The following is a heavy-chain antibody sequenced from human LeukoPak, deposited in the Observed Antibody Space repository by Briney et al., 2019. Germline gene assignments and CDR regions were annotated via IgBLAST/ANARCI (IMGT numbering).Heavy chain of an antibody. CDR1: GGSISSYY. V-gene: IGHV4-4*07. Sequence: SETLSLTCTVSGGSISSYYWSWIRQPAGKGLEWIGRIYTSGSTNYNPSLKSRVTMSVDTSKNQFSLKLSSVTAADTAVYYCAREGGKYCSSTSCSNYYYMDVWGKGTTATVSS. CDR3: AREGGKYCSSTSCSNYYYMDV. CDR2: IYTSGST. D-gene: IGHD2-2*01. J-gene: IGHJ6*03.